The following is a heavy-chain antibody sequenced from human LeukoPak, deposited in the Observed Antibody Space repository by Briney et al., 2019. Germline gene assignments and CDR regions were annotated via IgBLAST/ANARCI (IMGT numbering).Heavy chain of an antibody. V-gene: IGHV4-34*01. CDR1: GGSFSGYY. CDR3: AREGGRAARPTYMDV. D-gene: IGHD6-6*01. Sequence: PSETLSLTCAVYGGSFSGYYWSWIRQPPGKGLEWIGEINHSGSTNYNPSFKSRVTISVDTSKNQCSLKLSSVTAADTAVYYCAREGGRAARPTYMDVWGKGTTVTVSS. J-gene: IGHJ6*03. CDR2: INHSGST.